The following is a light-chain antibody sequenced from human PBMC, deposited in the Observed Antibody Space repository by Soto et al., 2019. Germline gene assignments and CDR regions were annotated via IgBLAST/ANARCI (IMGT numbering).Light chain of an antibody. CDR2: GAS. CDR1: QSIRYY. V-gene: IGKV1-5*01. J-gene: IGKJ1*01. Sequence: DIQLTQSPPTLSASVGDRVTITCRASQSIRYYLAWYQQMPGKAPKLLIYGASSLQSGVPSRFSVSGSGTEFTLTISSLQPDDCATYVCQHHNSYSQTFGQGTKVEIK. CDR3: QHHNSYSQT.